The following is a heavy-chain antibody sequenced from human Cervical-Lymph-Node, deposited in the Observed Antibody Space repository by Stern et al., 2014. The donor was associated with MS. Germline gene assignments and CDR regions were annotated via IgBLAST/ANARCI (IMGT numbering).Heavy chain of an antibody. CDR3: AREEWMVFWG. V-gene: IGHV4-4*07. Sequence: VQLEESGPGLVKPSETLSLTCTVSGDSISNYYWSWIRQPAGKGLEWIGRVYTGGSTNYSPSLKSRVTMSLDTSKNQFSLRLSSVTAADTAVYYCAREEWMVFWGWGQGTLVTVSS. CDR1: GDSISNYY. D-gene: IGHD2-8*01. J-gene: IGHJ4*02. CDR2: VYTGGST.